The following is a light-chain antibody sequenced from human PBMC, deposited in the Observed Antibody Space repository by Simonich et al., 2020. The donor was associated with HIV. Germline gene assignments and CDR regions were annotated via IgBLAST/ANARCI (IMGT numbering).Light chain of an antibody. V-gene: IGKV3D-20*01. CDR3: QQYGSSPRVT. Sequence: EIVLTQSPGTLSLSPGERATLSCRARQSVSSSYLAWYQQKPGLAPRLLIYDASSRATGIPDRFSGSGSGTDFTLTISRLEPEDFAVYYCQQYGSSPRVTFGPGTKVDIK. CDR2: DAS. CDR1: QSVSSSY. J-gene: IGKJ3*01.